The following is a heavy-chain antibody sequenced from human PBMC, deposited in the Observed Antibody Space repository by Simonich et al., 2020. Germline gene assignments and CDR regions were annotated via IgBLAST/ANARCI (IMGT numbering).Heavy chain of an antibody. Sequence: QLQLQESGPGLVKPSETLSLTCTVSGGSISSSSYYWGWIRQPPGKGLEWIGSIYYSGSPYYTPSLKSRVPISVDTSKNQFSLKLSSVTAADTAVYYCARHAGFAFDIWGQGTMVTVSS. V-gene: IGHV4-39*01. CDR3: ARHAGFAFDI. J-gene: IGHJ3*02. CDR2: IYYSGSP. CDR1: GGSISSSSYY. D-gene: IGHD6-13*01.